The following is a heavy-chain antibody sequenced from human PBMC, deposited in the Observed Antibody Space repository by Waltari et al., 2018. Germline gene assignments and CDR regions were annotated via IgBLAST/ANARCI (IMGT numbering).Heavy chain of an antibody. CDR2: IWNDGVYK. CDR3: ARDGKELLPPDN. V-gene: IGHV3-33*01. CDR1: GFTFSRYG. D-gene: IGHD1-26*01. Sequence: QVQLVESGGGVVQPGRSLRLSCEASGFTFSRYGMHWVRQAPGKGLEWVAVIWNDGVYKNYADSVKGRFTISRDNSKNTLYLQMNSLRAEDTAVYFCARDGKELLPPDNWGQGTLVTVSS. J-gene: IGHJ4*02.